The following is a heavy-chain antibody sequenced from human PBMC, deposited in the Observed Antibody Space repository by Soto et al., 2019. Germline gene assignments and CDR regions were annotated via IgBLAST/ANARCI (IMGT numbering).Heavy chain of an antibody. CDR1: GLTFSSYP. J-gene: IGHJ6*02. CDR2: ISGSGGST. Sequence: XVSLQNSIAASGLTFSSYPMKWVRQAPGKGLEWVSAISGSGGSTYYADSVKGRFTISRDNSKKTLYLQMNSLRAEDTAVYYCTRGHHSMDVWGQGTAVTVSS. V-gene: IGHV3-23*01. CDR3: TRGHHSMDV.